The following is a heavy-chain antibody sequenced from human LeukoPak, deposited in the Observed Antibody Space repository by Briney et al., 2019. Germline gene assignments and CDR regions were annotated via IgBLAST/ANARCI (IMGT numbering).Heavy chain of an antibody. Sequence: SETLSLTCTVSGGSISSAGYYWSWIRQHPGKGLEWIGYIYYSGSTYYNPSLKSRVIISVDTSKNQFSLKLSSVTAADTAVYYCGRAQQGEGGGSYYSRGVDVGAKGTRVTVS. V-gene: IGHV4-31*03. CDR2: IYYSGST. J-gene: IGHJ6*04. CDR3: GRAQQGEGGGSYYSRGVDV. D-gene: IGHD3-16*01. CDR1: GGSISSAGYY.